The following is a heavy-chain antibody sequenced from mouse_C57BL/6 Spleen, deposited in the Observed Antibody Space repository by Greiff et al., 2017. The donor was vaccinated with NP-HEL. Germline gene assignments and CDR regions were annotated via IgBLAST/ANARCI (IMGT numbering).Heavy chain of an antibody. V-gene: IGHV1-26*01. J-gene: IGHJ3*01. CDR1: GYTFTDYY. CDR3: ARSGGYDEGFAY. Sequence: VQLQQSGPELVKPGASVKISCKASGYTFTDYYMNWVKQSHGKSLEWIGDINPNNGGTSYNQKFKGKATLTVDKSSSTAYMELRSLTSEDSAVYYCARSGGYDEGFAYWGQGTLVTVSA. CDR2: INPNNGGT. D-gene: IGHD2-2*01.